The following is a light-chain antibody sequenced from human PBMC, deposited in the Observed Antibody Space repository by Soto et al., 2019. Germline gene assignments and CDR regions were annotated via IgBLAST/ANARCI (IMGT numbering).Light chain of an antibody. J-gene: IGKJ1*01. V-gene: IGKV1-9*01. Sequence: DVQLTQSPSFLSASVGDRGTITCRASQGITNYLAWYQQKPGKAPKPLIYTASTLQSGVPSRFSGSGAGAEFTLTITGLQPEDFATYFCQQFHTYPWTFGQGTKVEIK. CDR2: TAS. CDR3: QQFHTYPWT. CDR1: QGITNY.